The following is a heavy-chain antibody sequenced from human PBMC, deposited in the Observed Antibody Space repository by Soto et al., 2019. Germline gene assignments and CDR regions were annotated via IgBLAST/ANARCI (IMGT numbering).Heavy chain of an antibody. Sequence: EVQLLESGGGLVQPGGSLRLSCAASGFTFSKFAVSWVHQAAGKGLEWVSAISGDGDSTFYVDSVKGRFTISRDKSKNTPYLQMNTLRAEDTVMYYCASDWGDDSAYYDAFQIWGQGTMVSVSS. CDR1: GFTFSKFA. D-gene: IGHD3-22*01. V-gene: IGHV3-23*01. CDR2: ISGDGDST. J-gene: IGHJ3*02. CDR3: ASDWGDDSAYYDAFQI.